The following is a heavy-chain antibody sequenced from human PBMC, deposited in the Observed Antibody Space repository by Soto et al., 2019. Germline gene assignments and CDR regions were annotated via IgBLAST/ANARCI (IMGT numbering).Heavy chain of an antibody. Sequence: SETLSITCAVSGASISSTHWWTWVRQPPGKGLERIGEIYHSGSTNYNPTLKRRVTKSVDKSKNQFSLKLSSVTAADTAVYYCARVLCGFEIHWGLDYYYGMDVWGQGTTVTV. CDR1: GASISSTHW. D-gene: IGHD7-27*01. J-gene: IGHJ6*02. V-gene: IGHV4-4*02. CDR2: IYHSGST. CDR3: ARVLCGFEIHWGLDYYYGMDV.